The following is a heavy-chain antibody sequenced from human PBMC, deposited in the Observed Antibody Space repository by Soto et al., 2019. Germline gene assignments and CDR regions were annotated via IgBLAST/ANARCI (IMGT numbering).Heavy chain of an antibody. CDR2: IYYSGGT. CDR1: GGSISSYY. J-gene: IGHJ3*02. V-gene: IGHV4-59*01. Sequence: SETLSLTCTVSGGSISSYYWSWIRQPPGKGLEWIGYIYYSGGTNYNPSLKSRVTISVDTSKNQFSLKLSSVTAADTAVYYCARVSLWEDSRGYWRAFDIWGQGTMVTVSS. D-gene: IGHD3-22*01. CDR3: ARVSLWEDSRGYWRAFDI.